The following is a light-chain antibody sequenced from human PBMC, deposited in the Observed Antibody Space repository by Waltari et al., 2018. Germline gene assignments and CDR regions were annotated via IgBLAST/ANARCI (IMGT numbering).Light chain of an antibody. J-gene: IGKJ4*01. CDR3: QQANRFPLT. CDR1: QGINSC. Sequence: DIQLTQSPSSVSASVGDKVTITCRASQGINSCLAWYQQKPGKAPKLLIYDASSLQTGVPSRFSGSESGTDFTLTISSLQPEDFATYYCQQANRFPLTFGGGTKVELK. CDR2: DAS. V-gene: IGKV1-12*01.